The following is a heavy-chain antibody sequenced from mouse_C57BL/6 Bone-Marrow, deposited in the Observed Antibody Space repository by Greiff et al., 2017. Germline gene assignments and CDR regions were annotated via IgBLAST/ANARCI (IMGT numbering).Heavy chain of an antibody. CDR2: INPNNCGT. CDR3: ARYGDDYFFDH. V-gene: IGHV1-26*01. D-gene: IGHD2-4*01. CDR1: GYTFTDYY. Sequence: EVQLHQSGPELVKPGASVKISCKASGYTFTDYYMHWVKQSHGKSLEWIGDINPNNCGTSYIQKFKGKATLTVDKSSSTAYMELRSLTSDDSAVDYCARYGDDYFFDHWGQGTTLTVSS. J-gene: IGHJ2*01.